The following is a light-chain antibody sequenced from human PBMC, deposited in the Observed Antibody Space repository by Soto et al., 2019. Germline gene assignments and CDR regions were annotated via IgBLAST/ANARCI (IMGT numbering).Light chain of an antibody. Sequence: DIQMTQSPSTLSASVGDRVTITCRASQSISSWLAWYQQKPGKAPKLLIYKASTLASGVPSRFSGSDSGTDFTLSISSLQPDDFATYFCQQYYNYPRTFGQGTKLEIK. V-gene: IGKV1-5*03. J-gene: IGKJ2*01. CDR3: QQYYNYPRT. CDR2: KAS. CDR1: QSISSW.